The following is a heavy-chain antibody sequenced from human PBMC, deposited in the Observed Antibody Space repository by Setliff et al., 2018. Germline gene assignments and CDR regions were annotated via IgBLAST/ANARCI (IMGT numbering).Heavy chain of an antibody. CDR2: IDPSGNT. J-gene: IGHJ1*01. CDR3: ARRVSGSMQDW. CDR1: GGSITSGSNY. Sequence: SETLSLTCTVSGGSITSGSNYWSWIRQPAGRGLEWMGHIDPSGNTNYHPSLRSRVTISRDTSKNQFSLRLSSVTAADTAVYYCARRVSGSMQDWWGQGTLVTVSS. D-gene: IGHD1-1*01. V-gene: IGHV4-61*09.